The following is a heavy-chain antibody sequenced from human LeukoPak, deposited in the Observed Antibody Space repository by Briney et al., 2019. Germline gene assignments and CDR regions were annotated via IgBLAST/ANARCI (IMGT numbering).Heavy chain of an antibody. J-gene: IGHJ4*02. CDR1: GGSISGWY. D-gene: IGHD6-19*01. V-gene: IGHV4-59*01. Sequence: SETLSLTCTVSGGSISGWYWSWIRRPPGKGLEWIGYIYGSGYTNYNPSLKSRVTMSIDTSKIHFSLKLTSVTAADTATYYCARETSLAGFASGSGFNYWGQGILVTVSS. CDR2: IYGSGYT. CDR3: ARETSLAGFASGSGFNY.